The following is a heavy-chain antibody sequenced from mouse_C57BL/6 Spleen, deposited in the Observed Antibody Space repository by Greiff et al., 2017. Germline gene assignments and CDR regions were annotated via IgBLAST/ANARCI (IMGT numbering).Heavy chain of an antibody. V-gene: IGHV1-39*01. CDR1: GYSFTDYN. CDR2: INPTYGAT. Sequence: EVQLQQSGPELVKPGASVKISCKASGYSFTDYNMNWVKQSHIKSLEWIGVINPTYGATRYNQKFKGKATLTVDQSSSTAYMQLNSLTSEDSAVYYCAEGSSGYNDWGKGTTLTVSS. J-gene: IGHJ2*01. CDR3: AEGSSGYND. D-gene: IGHD3-2*02.